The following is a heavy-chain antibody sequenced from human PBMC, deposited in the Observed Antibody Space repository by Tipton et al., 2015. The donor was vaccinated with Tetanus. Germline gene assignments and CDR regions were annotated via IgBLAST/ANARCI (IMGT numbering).Heavy chain of an antibody. Sequence: SGFIFSSYGIHWVRQAPGKGLEWVAVSWYDGTDKYYADSVKGRFTISRDNSKNALYLQMNSLRAGDTAVYYCAREADCSGGSCFSGDFDNWGQGTQVTVSS. J-gene: IGHJ4*02. CDR2: SWYDGTDK. CDR3: AREADCSGGSCFSGDFDN. CDR1: GFIFSSYG. D-gene: IGHD2-15*01. V-gene: IGHV3-33*01.